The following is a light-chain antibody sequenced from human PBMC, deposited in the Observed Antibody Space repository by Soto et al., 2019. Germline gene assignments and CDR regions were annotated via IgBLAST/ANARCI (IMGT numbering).Light chain of an antibody. CDR3: QSYDTSLSGSYV. CDR1: SSNIGVNT. CDR2: GNS. J-gene: IGLJ1*01. V-gene: IGLV1-40*01. Sequence: QTVVTQPPSASGTPGQGVTISCSGSSSNIGVNTVNWYQQLPGTAPKLLIYGNSNQPSGVPDRFSGSKSGTSASLAITGLQAEDEADYYCQSYDTSLSGSYVFGTGTKLTVL.